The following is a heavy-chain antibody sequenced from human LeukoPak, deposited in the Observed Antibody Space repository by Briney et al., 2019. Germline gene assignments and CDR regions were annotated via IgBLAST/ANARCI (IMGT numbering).Heavy chain of an antibody. CDR2: ISAYNGDT. Sequence: ASVKVSCKASGGTFSSYAISWVRQAPGQGLEWVGWISAYNGDTNYAQKFQDRVTMTTDTSTSTAYMELRSLRSDDTAVYYCARASYYCARTTCYPGDYWGQGTLVTVSS. CDR1: GGTFSSYA. J-gene: IGHJ4*02. CDR3: ARASYYCARTTCYPGDY. D-gene: IGHD2-2*01. V-gene: IGHV1-18*01.